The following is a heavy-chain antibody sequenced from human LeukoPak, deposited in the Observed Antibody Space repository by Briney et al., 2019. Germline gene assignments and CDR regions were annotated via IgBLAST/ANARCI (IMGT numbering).Heavy chain of an antibody. CDR1: GGSFSGYY. D-gene: IGHD3-3*01. Sequence: NPSETLSLTCAVYGGSFSGYYWSWIRQPPGKGLEWIGEINHSGSTNYNPSLKSRVTISVDTSKNQFSLKLSSVTAADTAVYYCARGFWGGSPFDYWGQGTLVTVSS. V-gene: IGHV4-34*01. CDR2: INHSGST. J-gene: IGHJ4*02. CDR3: ARGFWGGSPFDY.